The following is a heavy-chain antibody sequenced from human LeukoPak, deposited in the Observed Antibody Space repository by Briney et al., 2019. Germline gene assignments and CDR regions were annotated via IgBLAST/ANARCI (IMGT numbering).Heavy chain of an antibody. D-gene: IGHD3-3*01. CDR1: GGSISSAGYY. V-gene: IGHV4-34*01. Sequence: SETLSLTCTVSGGSISSAGYYWSWIRQPPGKGLEWIGEINHSGSTNYNPSLKSRVTISVDTSKNQFSLKLSSVTAADTAVYYCARGNPSGHYDFWSGYSRPYFGYWGQGTLVTVSS. CDR3: ARGNPSGHYDFWSGYSRPYFGY. CDR2: INHSGST. J-gene: IGHJ4*02.